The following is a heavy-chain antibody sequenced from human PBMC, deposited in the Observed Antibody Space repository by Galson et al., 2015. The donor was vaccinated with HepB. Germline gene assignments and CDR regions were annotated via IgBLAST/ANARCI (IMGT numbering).Heavy chain of an antibody. CDR3: AKDRGNSYDSGSFYDY. J-gene: IGHJ4*02. CDR2: INNGVST. D-gene: IGHD3-10*01. V-gene: IGHV3-23*01. Sequence: LRLSCAASGFSFRSYAMSWVRQAPGKGLEWVSGINNGVSTYYADSVKGRFTISRDNSKDTLYLQMNSLRAEDTAVYYCAKDRGNSYDSGSFYDYWGQGTLVTVSS. CDR1: GFSFRSYA.